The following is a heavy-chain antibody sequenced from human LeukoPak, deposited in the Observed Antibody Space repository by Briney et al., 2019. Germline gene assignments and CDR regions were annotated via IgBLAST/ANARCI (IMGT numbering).Heavy chain of an antibody. V-gene: IGHV1-3*01. J-gene: IGHJ4*02. D-gene: IGHD6-19*01. Sequence: KFQGRVTITRDTSASTAYMELSSLRSEDTAVYYCARGVSVAGTPLDYWGQGTLVTVSS. CDR3: ARGVSVAGTPLDY.